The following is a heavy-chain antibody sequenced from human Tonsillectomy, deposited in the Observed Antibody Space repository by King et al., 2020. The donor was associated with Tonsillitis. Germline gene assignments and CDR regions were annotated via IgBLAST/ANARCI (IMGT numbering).Heavy chain of an antibody. J-gene: IGHJ6*02. Sequence: VQLVESGGGLVKPGGSLRLSCAASGFIFSSYSMNWVRQAPGKGLEWVSSISSSSSYIYYADSVKGRFTISRDNAKNSLYLQMNSLRAEDTAVYYWARGSDIMTRYYYSGMDVWGQETTLTASS. V-gene: IGHV3-21*01. CDR2: ISSSSSYI. D-gene: IGHD3-9*01. CDR1: GFIFSSYS. CDR3: ARGSDIMTRYYYSGMDV.